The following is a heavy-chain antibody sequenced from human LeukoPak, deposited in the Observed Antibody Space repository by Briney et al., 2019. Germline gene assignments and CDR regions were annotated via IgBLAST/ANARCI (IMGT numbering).Heavy chain of an antibody. V-gene: IGHV3-74*01. D-gene: IGHD1-26*01. CDR2: INSDGSST. J-gene: IGHJ6*03. CDR3: ARGGRAYYYYYYMDV. CDR1: GFSFSTYW. Sequence: GGSLRLSCAASGFSFSTYWMHWVRQAPGKGLVWVSRINSDGSSTTYADSVKGRFTISRDNAKNTLYLQMNSLRAEDTAVYYCARGGRAYYYYYYMDVWGKGTTVTVSS.